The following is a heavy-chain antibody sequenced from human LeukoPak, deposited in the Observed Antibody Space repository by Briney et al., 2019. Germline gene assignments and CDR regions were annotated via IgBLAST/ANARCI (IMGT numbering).Heavy chain of an antibody. CDR3: ARVYARRYCSGGSCYDWFDP. CDR2: INHSGST. Sequence: PSETLSLTCAVYGGSFSGYYWSWIRQPPGKGLEWIGEINHSGSTNYNPSLKSRVTISVDTSKNQFSLKLSSVTAADTAVHYCARVYARRYCSGGSCYDWFDPWGQGTLVTVSS. V-gene: IGHV4-34*01. D-gene: IGHD2-15*01. CDR1: GGSFSGYY. J-gene: IGHJ5*02.